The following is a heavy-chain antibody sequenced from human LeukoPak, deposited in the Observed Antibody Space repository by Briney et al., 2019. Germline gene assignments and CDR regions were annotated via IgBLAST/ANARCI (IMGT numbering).Heavy chain of an antibody. CDR2: ISGSGGST. V-gene: IGHV3-23*01. J-gene: IGHJ4*02. CDR1: GFTFSGYA. CDR3: AKETGIWDSSSWYWDY. D-gene: IGHD6-13*01. Sequence: GGSLRLSCAASGFTFSGYAMSWVRQAPGKGLEWVSAISGSGGSTYYADSVKGRFTISRDNSKNTLYLQMNSLRAEDTAVYYCAKETGIWDSSSWYWDYWGQGTLVTVSS.